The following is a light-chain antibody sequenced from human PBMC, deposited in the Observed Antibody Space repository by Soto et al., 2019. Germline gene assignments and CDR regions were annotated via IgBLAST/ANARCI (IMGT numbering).Light chain of an antibody. V-gene: IGLV2-14*03. CDR1: SSDVGAFNY. CDR3: KSYDSSLSGV. J-gene: IGLJ1*01. Sequence: QSALTQPASVSGSPGQAITISCSGTSSDVGAFNYVSWYQQHPGKAPKLMIYDVSNRPSGVPDRFSGSKSGTSASLAITGLQAEDEADYYCKSYDSSLSGVFGTGTKLTVL. CDR2: DVS.